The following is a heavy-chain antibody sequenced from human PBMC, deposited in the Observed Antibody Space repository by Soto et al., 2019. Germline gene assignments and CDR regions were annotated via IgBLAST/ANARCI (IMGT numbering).Heavy chain of an antibody. Sequence: QVQLVQSGAEVKKPGASVKVSCKASGYTFSGYAMGWVRQAPGQGLEWMGWISAYNGNTDYAQKFQGRVTMTTDTSTSTAYMELRSLTSDDTAVYYCARPFGDYADYPWSLRYWVQGTLVTVSS. D-gene: IGHD4-17*01. V-gene: IGHV1-18*01. CDR2: ISAYNGNT. CDR3: ARPFGDYADYPWSLRY. J-gene: IGHJ4*02. CDR1: GYTFSGYA.